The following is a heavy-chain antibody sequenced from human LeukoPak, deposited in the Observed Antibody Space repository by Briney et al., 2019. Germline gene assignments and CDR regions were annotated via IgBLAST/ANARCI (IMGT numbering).Heavy chain of an antibody. CDR1: GXIFASYW. J-gene: IGHJ3*01. CDR3: AGHYFDTGDAFDV. V-gene: IGHV5-51*01. Sequence: GESLKSSCKGSGXIFASYWIGWVRQTPGKGLEWMVIISAGDSDIRYRPSFRGNVTMSVDKSISIAYMQWSSLKASDTAMYLCAGHYFDTGDAFDVWGQGTIVTVSA. CDR2: ISAGDSDI. D-gene: IGHD3-22*01.